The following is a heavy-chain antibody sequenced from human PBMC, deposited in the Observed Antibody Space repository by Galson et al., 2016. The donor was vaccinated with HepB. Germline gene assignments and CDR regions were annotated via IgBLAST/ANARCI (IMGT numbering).Heavy chain of an antibody. CDR2: ISYDGRNE. D-gene: IGHD3-22*01. Sequence: SLRLSCAASGYTFSDFGVHWVRQAPGKGLEWVAVISYDGRNEMYADSLKGRFTISRDNGNNTLYLQMNSLRDEDTAVYYCARSNSYRSSDFYHRFDYWGQGTLVTVST. V-gene: IGHV3-30*03. CDR1: GYTFSDFG. CDR3: ARSNSYRSSDFYHRFDY. J-gene: IGHJ4*02.